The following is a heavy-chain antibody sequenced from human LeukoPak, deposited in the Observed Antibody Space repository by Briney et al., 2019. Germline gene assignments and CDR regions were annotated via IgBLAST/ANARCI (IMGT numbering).Heavy chain of an antibody. J-gene: IGHJ4*02. V-gene: IGHV3-15*01. Sequence: GGSLRLSCAASGFIFSSAWMSWVRQAPGKGLEWVGHIKTKTDGWTTDYAAPVKGRFTISRDDSRNTVYLQMNSLKTEDTAVYYCTTTHYNFYDLDHWGQGTLVTVSS. CDR3: TTTHYNFYDLDH. CDR1: GFIFSSAW. D-gene: IGHD3-3*01. CDR2: IKTKTDGWTT.